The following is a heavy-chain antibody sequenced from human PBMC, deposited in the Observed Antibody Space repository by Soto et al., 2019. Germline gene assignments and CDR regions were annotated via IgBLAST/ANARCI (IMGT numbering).Heavy chain of an antibody. CDR3: ARAAASWSVAGRFGWDAFDI. CDR2: INPNSGGT. D-gene: IGHD6-19*01. CDR1: GYAFTGYY. V-gene: IGHV1-2*04. Sequence: GASVKVSCKAAGYAFTGYYMHWGRQAPGQGLEWMGWINPNSGGTNYAQKFQGWVTMTRDTSISTAYMELSRLRSDDTAVYYCARAAASWSVAGRFGWDAFDIWGQGTMVTVSS. J-gene: IGHJ3*02.